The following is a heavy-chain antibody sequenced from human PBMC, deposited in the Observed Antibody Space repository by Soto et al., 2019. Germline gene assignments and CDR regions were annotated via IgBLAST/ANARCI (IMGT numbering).Heavy chain of an antibody. D-gene: IGHD3-3*01. Sequence: QVQLQESGPGLVKPSETLSLSCTVSGGAISGYYWTWIRQPAGKGLEWIGRIYSSGSTKYNPSLQSRVTVSLDTSKNQFSLRLTSVTAADTAVYYCARGQRFSGWFDPWGQGTLVTVSS. CDR1: GGAISGYY. CDR2: IYSSGST. V-gene: IGHV4-4*07. CDR3: ARGQRFSGWFDP. J-gene: IGHJ5*02.